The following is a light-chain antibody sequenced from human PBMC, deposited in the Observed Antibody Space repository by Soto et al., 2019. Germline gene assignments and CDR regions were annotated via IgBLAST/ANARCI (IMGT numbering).Light chain of an antibody. V-gene: IGLV2-14*01. CDR3: NAYTNSSAVV. CDR1: SDDIGAYDY. CDR2: EVT. J-gene: IGLJ2*01. Sequence: QAALTQPASVSGYPGQSITISCAATSDDIGAYDYVSWYQKHPGNAPKLLVYEVTNGPSGVSDRFSGSKSGNTASLTISGSQAEDEAAYDINAYTNSSAVVFGGGTTLTVL.